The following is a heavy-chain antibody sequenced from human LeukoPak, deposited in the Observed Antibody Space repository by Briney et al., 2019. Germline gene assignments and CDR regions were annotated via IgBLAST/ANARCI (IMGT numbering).Heavy chain of an antibody. CDR3: ARAGGWGPNWFDP. J-gene: IGHJ5*02. D-gene: IGHD6-19*01. Sequence: PGGSLRLSCAASGFTFSRYEMNWVRQAPGKGLEWVSYISSSGSTIYYADSVKGRFTISRDNAKNSLYLQMNSLRAEDTAVYYCARAGGWGPNWFDPWGQGTLVTVSS. V-gene: IGHV3-48*03. CDR1: GFTFSRYE. CDR2: ISSSGSTI.